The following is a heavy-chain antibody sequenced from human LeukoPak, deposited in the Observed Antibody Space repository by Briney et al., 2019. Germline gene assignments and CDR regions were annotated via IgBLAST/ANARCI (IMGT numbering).Heavy chain of an antibody. V-gene: IGHV4-59*12. J-gene: IGHJ5*02. CDR2: IYYSGST. CDR3: ARVRLRFLEWLDWFDP. Sequence: PSETLSLTCTVSGGSISSYYWSWIRQPPGKGLEWIGYIYYSGSTNYNPSLKSRVTISVDTSKNQFSLKLSSVTAADTAVYYCARVRLRFLEWLDWFDPWGQGTLVTVSS. D-gene: IGHD3-3*01. CDR1: GGSISSYY.